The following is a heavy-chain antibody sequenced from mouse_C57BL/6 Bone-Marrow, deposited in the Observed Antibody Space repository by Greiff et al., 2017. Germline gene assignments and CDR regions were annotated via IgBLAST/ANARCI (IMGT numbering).Heavy chain of an antibody. D-gene: IGHD1-1*01. V-gene: IGHV14-1*01. J-gene: IGHJ1*03. CDR1: GFNIKDYY. CDR3: TRVTTVVPSYFDV. CDR2: IDPEDGDT. Sequence: VQLQQSGAELVRPGASVKLSCTASGFNIKDYYMHWVKQRPEKGLEWIGRIDPEDGDTEYAPKFQGKATMTADTSSNTAYLQLSSLTSEDTAVYYCTRVTTVVPSYFDVWGTGTTVTVSS.